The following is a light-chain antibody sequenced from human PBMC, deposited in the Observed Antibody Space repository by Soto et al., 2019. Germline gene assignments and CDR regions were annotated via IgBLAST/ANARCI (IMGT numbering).Light chain of an antibody. J-gene: IGLJ2*01. CDR2: DDS. CDR3: QVWDSSSDQPYVV. V-gene: IGLV3-21*02. CDR1: NIGSKS. Sequence: SYELTQPPSVSVAPGQTARITCGGTNIGSKSVHWYQQKPGQAPVLVVYDDSDRPSGIPERFSGSNSGNTATLTISRVEAGDEADYYCQVWDSSSDQPYVVFGGGTKLTVL.